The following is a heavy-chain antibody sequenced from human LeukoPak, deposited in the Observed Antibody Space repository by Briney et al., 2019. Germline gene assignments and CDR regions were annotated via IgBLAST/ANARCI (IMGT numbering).Heavy chain of an antibody. CDR3: ARVKRGAVVVAATHYFDY. J-gene: IGHJ4*02. Sequence: ASVKVSCKASGYTFTGYYMHWVRQAPGQGLEWMGWINPNSGGTNYAQKFQGRVTMTRDTSISTAYMELSRLRSDDTAVYYCARVKRGAVVVAATHYFDYWGQGTLVTVSS. CDR2: INPNSGGT. D-gene: IGHD2-15*01. CDR1: GYTFTGYY. V-gene: IGHV1-2*02.